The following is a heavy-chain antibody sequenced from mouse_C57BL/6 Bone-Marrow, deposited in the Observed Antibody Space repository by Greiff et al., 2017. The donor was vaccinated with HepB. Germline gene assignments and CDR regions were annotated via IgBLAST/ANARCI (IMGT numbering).Heavy chain of an antibody. J-gene: IGHJ2*01. CDR1: GYTFTSYG. V-gene: IGHV1-81*01. D-gene: IGHD1-1*01. CDR2: IYPRSGNT. Sequence: VKLQESGAELARPGASVKLSCKASGYTFTSYGISWVKQRTGQGLEWIGEIYPRSGNTYYNEKFKGKATLAADKSSSTAYMELRSLTSEDSAVYFCAKFITTVGEDYFDYWGRGTTITVSS. CDR3: AKFITTVGEDYFDY.